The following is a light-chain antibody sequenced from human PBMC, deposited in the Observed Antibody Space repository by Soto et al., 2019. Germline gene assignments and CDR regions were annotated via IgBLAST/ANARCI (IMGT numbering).Light chain of an antibody. Sequence: QSVLTQPPSASGTPGQRVTISCSGSSSNIGSNTVNWYQQLPGTAPKLLIYSNNQRPSGVPDRFSGSKSGTSASLAISGLQSEDEADYYCAAWDDSRVFGGGTKLTVL. CDR2: SNN. V-gene: IGLV1-44*01. J-gene: IGLJ2*01. CDR3: AAWDDSRV. CDR1: SSNIGSNT.